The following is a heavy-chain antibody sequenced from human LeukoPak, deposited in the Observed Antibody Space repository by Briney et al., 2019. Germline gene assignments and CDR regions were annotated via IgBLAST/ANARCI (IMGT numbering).Heavy chain of an antibody. CDR2: INAGNGNT. CDR1: GYTVSSYA. J-gene: IGHJ4*02. V-gene: IGHV1-3*01. D-gene: IGHD2-15*01. CDR3: ARGGLGVVVEAGLKY. Sequence: ASVKVSCKASGYTVSSYAIHCVRQAPGQRLEWMGWINAGNGNTKYTQKFQCRVTITRDTSASTAYMELSSLRSEDTAVYYCARGGLGVVVEAGLKYWGQGTMVTVSS.